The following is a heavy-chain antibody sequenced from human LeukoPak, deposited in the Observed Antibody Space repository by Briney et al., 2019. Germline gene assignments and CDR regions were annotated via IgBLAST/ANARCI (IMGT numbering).Heavy chain of an antibody. CDR1: GFTFSSYS. Sequence: GGSLRLSCAASGFTFSSYSMNWVRQAPGKGLEWVSYISSSSSTIYYADSVKGRFTISRDNAKNSLYLQMNSLRAEDTAVYYCARSNSYGYFDYRGQGTLVTVSS. V-gene: IGHV3-48*01. J-gene: IGHJ4*02. CDR3: ARSNSYGYFDY. CDR2: ISSSSSTI. D-gene: IGHD5-18*01.